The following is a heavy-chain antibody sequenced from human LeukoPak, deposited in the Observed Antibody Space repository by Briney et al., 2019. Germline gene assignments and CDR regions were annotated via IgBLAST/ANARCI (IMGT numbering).Heavy chain of an antibody. CDR3: AKYRGHDLSVES. J-gene: IGHJ4*02. Sequence: SETLSLTCAVSGYSISSNNWWGWIRQPPGKGLEWIGYLHYTGSIYYNPSLRSRVTMSVDTSKNLFSLKLSSVTAVDTALYYCAKYRGHDLSVESWGQGTLVTVSS. CDR2: LHYTGSI. V-gene: IGHV4-28*05. D-gene: IGHD5-12*01. CDR1: GYSISSNNW.